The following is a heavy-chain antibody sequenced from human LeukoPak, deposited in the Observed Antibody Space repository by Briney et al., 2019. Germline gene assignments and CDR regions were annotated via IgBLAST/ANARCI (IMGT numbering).Heavy chain of an antibody. J-gene: IGHJ5*02. Sequence: SETLSLTCTVSGGSISSYYWSWIRQPPGKGLEWIGYIYYSGSTNYNPSLKSRVTISVDTSKNQFSLKLSSVTAADTAVYYCARVRRMRGDWFDPWGQGTLVTVSS. CDR1: GGSISSYY. V-gene: IGHV4-59*12. CDR2: IYYSGST. CDR3: ARVRRMRGDWFDP.